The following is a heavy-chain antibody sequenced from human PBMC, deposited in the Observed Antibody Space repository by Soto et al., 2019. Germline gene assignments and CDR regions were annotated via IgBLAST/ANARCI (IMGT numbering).Heavy chain of an antibody. Sequence: QVQLQESGPGLVKPSQTLSLTCTVSGGSISSGDYYWSWIRQPPGKGLEWIGYIYYSGSTYYNPSLKSRLTISVDTSTNQFSLRLSSVTAADTAVYYCASSRYGYIFYDYWGQGTLVTVSS. CDR3: ASSRYGYIFYDY. CDR2: IYYSGST. D-gene: IGHD5-18*01. J-gene: IGHJ4*02. V-gene: IGHV4-30-4*01. CDR1: GGSISSGDYY.